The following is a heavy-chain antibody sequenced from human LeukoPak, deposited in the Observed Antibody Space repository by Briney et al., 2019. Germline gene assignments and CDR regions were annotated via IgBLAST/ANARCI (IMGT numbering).Heavy chain of an antibody. CDR1: GFTFSDYY. CDR2: ISSSGSTI. Sequence: GGSLRLSCAASGFTFSDYYMSWIRRAPGKGLEWVSYISSSGSTIYYADSVKGRFTISRDNAKNSLYLQMNSLRAEDTAVYYCARDRMYYDILTGTVYWGQGTLVTVSS. V-gene: IGHV3-11*01. D-gene: IGHD3-9*01. CDR3: ARDRMYYDILTGTVY. J-gene: IGHJ4*02.